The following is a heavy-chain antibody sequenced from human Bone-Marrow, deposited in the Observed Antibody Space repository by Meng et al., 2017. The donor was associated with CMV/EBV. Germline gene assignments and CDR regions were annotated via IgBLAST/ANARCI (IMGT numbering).Heavy chain of an antibody. CDR2: ISSSGSTI. Sequence: GESLKISCAASGFTFSSYEMNWVRQAPGKGLEWVSYISSSGSTIYYADSVKDRFTISRDNAKNSLYLQMNSLRAEDTAVYYCARVVPDYDSSGYGDYWGQGTLVTVSS. D-gene: IGHD3-22*01. CDR1: GFTFSSYE. CDR3: ARVVPDYDSSGYGDY. V-gene: IGHV3-48*03. J-gene: IGHJ4*02.